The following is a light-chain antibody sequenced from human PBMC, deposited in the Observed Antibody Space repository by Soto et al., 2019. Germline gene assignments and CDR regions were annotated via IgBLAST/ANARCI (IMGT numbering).Light chain of an antibody. Sequence: EIVLTQSPATLSLSPGERATLSCRASQSVRSYLVWYQQKPGQAPRLLISDASNRATGIPARFSASGSGTDFTLTISSLEPEDFAVYYCQQRADWPITFGQGTRLEIK. CDR1: QSVRSY. CDR2: DAS. J-gene: IGKJ5*01. CDR3: QQRADWPIT. V-gene: IGKV3-11*01.